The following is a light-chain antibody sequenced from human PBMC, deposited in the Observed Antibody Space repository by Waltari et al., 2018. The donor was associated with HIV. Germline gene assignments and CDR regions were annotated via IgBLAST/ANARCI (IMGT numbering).Light chain of an antibody. V-gene: IGLV2-8*01. CDR2: EIT. Sequence: QSALTQPPSASGFPGQSVTISCTGTSSDVGSSNHFAGYQQYPGKAPKLLIYEITKRPSGVPDRFSGSKSGNTASLTVSGLQAEDEADYYCSSSAGGDTLVFGGGTKLTVL. CDR1: SSDVGSSNH. CDR3: SSSAGGDTLV. J-gene: IGLJ3*02.